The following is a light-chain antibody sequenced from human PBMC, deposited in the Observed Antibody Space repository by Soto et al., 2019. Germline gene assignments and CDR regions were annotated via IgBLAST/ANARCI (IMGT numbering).Light chain of an antibody. V-gene: IGLV2-18*02. CDR3: SSYPSSSTYV. Sequence: QSALTQPPSVSGSPGQSVTISCTGTSSDVGNYNRVSWYQQPPGTAPKVIIYEVSNRPSGVPDRFSGSKSGNTASLTISGLQAEDEADYYCSSYPSSSTYVFGTGTKVTVL. J-gene: IGLJ1*01. CDR2: EVS. CDR1: SSDVGNYNR.